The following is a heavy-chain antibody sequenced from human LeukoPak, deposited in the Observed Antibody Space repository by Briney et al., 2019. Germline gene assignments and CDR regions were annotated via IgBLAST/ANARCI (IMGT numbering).Heavy chain of an antibody. J-gene: IGHJ4*02. V-gene: IGHV3-23*01. CDR2: ISASGSAT. CDR3: AQDLYRRDFWSGYFDY. CDR1: GFIFSNYG. D-gene: IGHD3-3*01. Sequence: GGSLRLSCAASGFIFSNYGMNWVRQAPVKGLGWVAAISASGSATSYADSVRGRFTISRDNSKSTTYLQMNSLRAEDTAVFYCAQDLYRRDFWSGYFDYWGQGIPVTVSS.